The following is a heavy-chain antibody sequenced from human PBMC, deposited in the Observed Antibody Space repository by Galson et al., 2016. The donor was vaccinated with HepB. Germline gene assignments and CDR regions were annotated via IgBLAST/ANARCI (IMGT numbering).Heavy chain of an antibody. Sequence: SLRLSCAASGFPFNTCTMNWVRQAPGKGLEWLSCVSGSSDTLHYADSVKGRFTISRDNAKNSLFLQMKSLRVEDTALYYCARDLGNYDDWYFDLWGRGTLVTVSS. CDR3: ARDLGNYDDWYFDL. J-gene: IGHJ2*01. CDR1: GFPFNTCT. V-gene: IGHV3-48*01. CDR2: VSGSSDTL. D-gene: IGHD5-12*01.